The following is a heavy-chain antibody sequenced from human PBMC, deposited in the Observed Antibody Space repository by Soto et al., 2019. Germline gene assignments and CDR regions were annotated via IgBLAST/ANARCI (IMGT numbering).Heavy chain of an antibody. D-gene: IGHD1-26*01. CDR3: AREREGSGFDP. V-gene: IGHV1-8*01. CDR1: GYTLTSCA. J-gene: IGHJ5*02. Sequence: GASVKLSCKACGYTLTSCASSWARQATGQGLEWMGWMNPNSGNTAYAQKFQGRVTMTRNTSISTAYMELSSLRSEDTAVYYCAREREGSGFDPWGQGTLVTVSS. CDR2: MNPNSGNT.